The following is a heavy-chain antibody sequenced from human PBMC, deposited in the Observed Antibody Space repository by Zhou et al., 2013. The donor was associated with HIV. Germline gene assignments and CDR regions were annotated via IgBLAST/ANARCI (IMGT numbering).Heavy chain of an antibody. J-gene: IGHJ1*01. CDR1: GFTFNVFG. Sequence: QIQLVQSGGEVKKPGASVKVSCKASGFTFNVFGISWVRQAPGQGLEWMGWISSYNGHTNYAQNFQGRLTVTTDTSTSTAYMELRSLRSDDTALYYCARASGDSSGYYVRYFQHWGQGTLVIVSS. CDR2: ISSYNGHT. D-gene: IGHD3-22*01. V-gene: IGHV1-18*01. CDR3: ARASGDSSGYYVRYFQH.